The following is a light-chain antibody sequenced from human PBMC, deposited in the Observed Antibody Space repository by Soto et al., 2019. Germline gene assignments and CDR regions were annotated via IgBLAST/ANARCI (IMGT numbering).Light chain of an antibody. J-gene: IGKJ4*01. Sequence: DIQMTQSPSSLSASVGDRVTITCQASQDISNYLNWHQQKPGKGPKLLIHDSSNLEIGVPSRFSGSGSGTDFTLTIDNLRPEDIATYYCQQYENLPSFGGGTKVDIK. V-gene: IGKV1-33*01. CDR2: DSS. CDR3: QQYENLPS. CDR1: QDISNY.